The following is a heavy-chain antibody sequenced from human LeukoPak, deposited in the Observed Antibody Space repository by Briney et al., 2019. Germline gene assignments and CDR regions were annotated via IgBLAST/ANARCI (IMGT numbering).Heavy chain of an antibody. CDR3: ARGHYGLDV. Sequence: TGGSLRLSCAASGFTFSGSWMSWVRRTPEKGLEWVANINQDESEKYSLDSVKGRFSISRDNARNSLSLQMNSLRVEDTAVYYCARGHYGLDVWGQGTTVIVSS. J-gene: IGHJ6*02. V-gene: IGHV3-7*01. CDR1: GFTFSGSW. CDR2: INQDESEK.